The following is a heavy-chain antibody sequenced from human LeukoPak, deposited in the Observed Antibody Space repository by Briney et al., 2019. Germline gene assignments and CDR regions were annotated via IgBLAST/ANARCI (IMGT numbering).Heavy chain of an antibody. CDR3: ARGVATIVGYYYGMDV. V-gene: IGHV4-34*01. Sequence: SETLPLTCAVYGGSFSGYYWSWIRQPPGKGLEWIGEINHSGSTNYNPSLKGRVTISVDTSKNQFSLKLSSVTAADTAVYYCARGVATIVGYYYGMDVWGQGTTVTVSS. CDR2: INHSGST. J-gene: IGHJ6*02. CDR1: GGSFSGYY. D-gene: IGHD5-12*01.